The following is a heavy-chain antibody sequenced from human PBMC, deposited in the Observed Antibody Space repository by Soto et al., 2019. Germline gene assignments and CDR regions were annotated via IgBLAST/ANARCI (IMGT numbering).Heavy chain of an antibody. V-gene: IGHV3-30-3*01. CDR3: ARVGATPKSYDY. CDR1: GFTFSSYA. Sequence: QVQLVESGGGVVQPGRSLRLSCAASGFTFSSYAMHWVRQAPGKGLEWVAVISYDGRNKYYADSVKGRFTISRDNSKNTLYLQMNSLRAEDTAVYYCARVGATPKSYDYWGQGTLVTVSS. CDR2: ISYDGRNK. J-gene: IGHJ4*02. D-gene: IGHD1-26*01.